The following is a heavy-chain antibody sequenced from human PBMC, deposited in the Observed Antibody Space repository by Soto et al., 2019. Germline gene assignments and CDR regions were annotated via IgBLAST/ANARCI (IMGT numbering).Heavy chain of an antibody. J-gene: IGHJ5*02. CDR3: ARAVYYYDSSGYYPGGNWFDP. V-gene: IGHV1-69*13. CDR1: GYTFTSYD. D-gene: IGHD3-22*01. CDR2: IIPIFGTA. Sequence: RKNGASVKVSCKASGYTFTSYDINWVRQAPGQGLEWMGGIIPIFGTANYAQKFQGRVTITADESTSTAYMELSSLRSEDTAVYYCARAVYYYDSSGYYPGGNWFDPWGQGALVTVSS.